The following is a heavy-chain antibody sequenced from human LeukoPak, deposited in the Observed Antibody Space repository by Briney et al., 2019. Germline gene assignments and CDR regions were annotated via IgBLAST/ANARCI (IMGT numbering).Heavy chain of an antibody. CDR3: AHGEGIADYDSSGPDAFDI. CDR1: GFSLSTRGVG. CDR2: IYWDDDK. Sequence: SGPTLVNPTQTLTLTCTFSGFSLSTRGVGVGWIRQPPGKALEWLALIYWDDDKRYSPSLKSRLTITKDTSENQVVLTMTNMDPVDTATYYCAHGEGIADYDSSGPDAFDIWGQGTMVTVSS. V-gene: IGHV2-5*02. J-gene: IGHJ3*02. D-gene: IGHD3-22*01.